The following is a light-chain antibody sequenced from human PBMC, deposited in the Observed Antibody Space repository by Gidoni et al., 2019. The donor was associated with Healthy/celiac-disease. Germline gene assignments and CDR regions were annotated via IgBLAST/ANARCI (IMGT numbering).Light chain of an antibody. V-gene: IGKV1-39*01. CDR1: QNIRSY. J-gene: IGKJ5*01. Sequence: DIQMTESPSSLSTSVGDRVTITCRASQNIRSYLNWYQQKPGNAPKLLIYAASSLQSGVPSRFISGSGTDFTLTISSLQPEDFATYYCQQSYITPITFGQGTRLEIK. CDR2: AAS. CDR3: QQSYITPIT.